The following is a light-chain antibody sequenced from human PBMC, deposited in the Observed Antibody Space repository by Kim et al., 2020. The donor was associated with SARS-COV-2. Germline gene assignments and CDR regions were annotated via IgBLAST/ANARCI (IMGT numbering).Light chain of an antibody. V-gene: IGKV1-39*01. CDR1: RSISSY. CDR3: QQSYTHPVT. CDR2: AAS. J-gene: IGKJ1*01. Sequence: DIQMTQSPSSLSASVGDRVTITCRASRSISSYLHWYQQKPGKAPKLLIYAASSLQSGVPSRFSGSGSGTDFTLTISSLQPEDFATYFCQQSYTHPVTFGQGTKVDIK.